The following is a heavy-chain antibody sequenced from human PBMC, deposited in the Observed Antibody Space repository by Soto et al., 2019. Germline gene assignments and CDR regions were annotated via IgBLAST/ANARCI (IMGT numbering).Heavy chain of an antibody. Sequence: QITLKESGPTLVKPTQTLTLTCTFSGFSLRTSGVGVGWIRQPPGKTLEWLALIYWDNDKRYSPSLRSRLTITKDTSDNQVVLTMTNIDPVVTAKYSCPQSRCGGNCLRSYPSDYYYGVEVWGPATTVTVSS. CDR2: IYWDNDK. J-gene: IGHJ6*02. D-gene: IGHD2-21*02. V-gene: IGHV2-5*02. CDR1: GFSLRTSGVG. CDR3: PQSRCGGNCLRSYPSDYYYGVEV.